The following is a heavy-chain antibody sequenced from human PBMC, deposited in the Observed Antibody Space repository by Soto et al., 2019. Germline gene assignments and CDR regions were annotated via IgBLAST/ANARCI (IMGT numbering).Heavy chain of an antibody. Sequence: SETLSLTCAVYGGSFSGYDWTWIRQPPGTGLEWIGEINHSGSTNYNPSLKSRVTISVDTSKNQFSLKLSSVTAADPAVYYCARGGGGPAAGTTPRKSTFYFDLWGRAPLVTVSS. CDR3: ARGGGGPAAGTTPRKSTFYFDL. CDR1: GGSFSGYD. CDR2: INHSGST. D-gene: IGHD6-13*01. V-gene: IGHV4-34*01. J-gene: IGHJ2*01.